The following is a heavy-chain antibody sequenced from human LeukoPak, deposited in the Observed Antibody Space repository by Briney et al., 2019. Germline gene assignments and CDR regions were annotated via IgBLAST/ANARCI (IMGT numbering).Heavy chain of an antibody. J-gene: IGHJ6*03. V-gene: IGHV3-23*01. Sequence: GGSLRLSCAASGFTFSSYGMHWVRQAPGKGLEWVSAISGSGGSTYYADSVKGRFTISRDNSKNTLYLQMNSLRAEDTAVYYCAKDRLAEPYYYYYMDVWGKGTTVTIYS. CDR1: GFTFSSYG. CDR2: ISGSGGST. D-gene: IGHD6-19*01. CDR3: AKDRLAEPYYYYYMDV.